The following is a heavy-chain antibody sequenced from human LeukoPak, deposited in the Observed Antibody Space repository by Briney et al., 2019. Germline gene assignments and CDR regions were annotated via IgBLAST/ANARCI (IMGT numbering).Heavy chain of an antibody. CDR2: ISGGGGST. J-gene: IGHJ4*02. CDR3: AKFYDISTGYFDC. Sequence: PGGSLRLSCAASVFTFDDHGMSWVRQAPGKGLEWVSAISGGGGSTYYADSVKGRFTISRDNSKNTLYLQMNSLRAEDTAVYYCAKFYDISTGYFDCWGQGTLVTVSS. CDR1: VFTFDDHG. V-gene: IGHV3-23*01. D-gene: IGHD3-9*01.